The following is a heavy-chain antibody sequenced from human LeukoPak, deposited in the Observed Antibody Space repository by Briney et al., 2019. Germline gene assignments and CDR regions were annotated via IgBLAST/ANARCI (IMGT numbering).Heavy chain of an antibody. D-gene: IGHD2-2*01. J-gene: IGHJ4*02. CDR3: ARDSSVVPFDY. Sequence: GSLLLSCAASGFTVSSNYMSWVRQAPGKGLEWVSVIYSGGSTYYADYVKGRFTISRDNSKNTLYLQMNSLRAEDTAVYYCARDSSVVPFDYWGQGTLVTVSS. CDR1: GFTVSSNY. V-gene: IGHV3-66*01. CDR2: IYSGGST.